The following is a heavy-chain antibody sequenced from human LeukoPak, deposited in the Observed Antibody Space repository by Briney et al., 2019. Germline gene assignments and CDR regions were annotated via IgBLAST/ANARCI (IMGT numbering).Heavy chain of an antibody. CDR1: DGSMRSYY. D-gene: IGHD1-26*01. CDR3: GRDGYTASYYSLDF. Sequence: SSETLSLTCTVSDGSMRSYYWSWIRQAAGKGLESIGRIYTTGTTNYNPSLKSRVTMSVDMSKNQFSLRLRSVTAADTAVYFCGRDGYTASYYSLDFWGPGIQVIVSS. J-gene: IGHJ4*02. V-gene: IGHV4-4*07. CDR2: IYTTGTT.